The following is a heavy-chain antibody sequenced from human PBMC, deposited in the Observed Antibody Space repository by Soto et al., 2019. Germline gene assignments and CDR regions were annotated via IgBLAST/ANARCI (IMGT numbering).Heavy chain of an antibody. V-gene: IGHV3-33*01. CDR3: ARDRGIAAAWRGYYYYYGMDV. D-gene: IGHD6-13*01. J-gene: IGHJ6*02. CDR2: IWYDGSNK. Sequence: QVQLVESGGGVVQPGRSLRLSCAASGFTFSSYGMHWVRQAPGKGLEWVAVIWYDGSNKYYADSVKGRFTISRDTSKNTLYLQMNSLRAEDTAVYYCARDRGIAAAWRGYYYYYGMDVWGQGTTVTVSS. CDR1: GFTFSSYG.